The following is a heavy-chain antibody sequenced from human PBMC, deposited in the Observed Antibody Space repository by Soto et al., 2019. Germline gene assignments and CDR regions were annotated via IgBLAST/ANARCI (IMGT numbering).Heavy chain of an antibody. CDR1: GYTFTGYY. V-gene: IGHV1-2*02. J-gene: IGHJ6*02. CDR3: ARKRYPVIPDGMEV. Sequence: QVQLVQSGAEVKTPGAAVRVSCKASGYTFTGYYIHGVREAPGQGLEWMGWINPQTGGTSYAQKFQGRVTLSRDTSINIAYLDLSRLRFDVEALYFCARKRYPVIPDGMEVWGQGTKVTVSS. D-gene: IGHD2-21*01. CDR2: INPQTGGT.